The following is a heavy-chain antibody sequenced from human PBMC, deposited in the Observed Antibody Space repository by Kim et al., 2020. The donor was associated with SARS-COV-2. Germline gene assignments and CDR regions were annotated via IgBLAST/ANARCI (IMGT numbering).Heavy chain of an antibody. CDR3: ARGREYSYGSLLYYGMDV. J-gene: IGHJ6*02. CDR1: GFTVSSNY. D-gene: IGHD5-18*01. Sequence: GGSLRLSCAASGFTVSSNYMSWVRQAPGKGLEWVSVIYSGGSTYYADSVKGRFTISRHNSKNTLYLQMNSLRAEDTAVYYCARGREYSYGSLLYYGMDVWGQGTTVTVSS. V-gene: IGHV3-53*04. CDR2: IYSGGST.